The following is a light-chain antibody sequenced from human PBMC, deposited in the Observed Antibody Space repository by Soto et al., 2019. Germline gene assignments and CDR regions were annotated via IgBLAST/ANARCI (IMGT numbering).Light chain of an antibody. CDR1: TSNILRNY. CDR2: MND. CDR3: ASWDDSLSGYV. V-gene: IGLV1-47*01. J-gene: IGLJ1*01. Sequence: QSVLTQPPSASGNPGQRLTISCSGSTSNILRNYVYWYRQLPGTAPRLLISMNDQRPSGVPDRFSGSNSGTSASLAISGLRSEDEADYYCASWDDSLSGYVFGTGTKVTVL.